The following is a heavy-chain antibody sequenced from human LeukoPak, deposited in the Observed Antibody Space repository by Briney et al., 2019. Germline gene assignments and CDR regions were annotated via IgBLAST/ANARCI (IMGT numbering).Heavy chain of an antibody. J-gene: IGHJ4*02. CDR3: ARSSGTGTFSY. Sequence: SETLSLTCTVSGGSISSSSYYWGWIRQPPGKGLEWIGSIYYSGSTYYNPSLKSRVTISVDTSKNHFSLKMSSVTAADTAVYYCARSSGTGTFSYWGQGTLVTVSS. D-gene: IGHD6-25*01. CDR2: IYYSGST. CDR1: GGSISSSSYY. V-gene: IGHV4-39*02.